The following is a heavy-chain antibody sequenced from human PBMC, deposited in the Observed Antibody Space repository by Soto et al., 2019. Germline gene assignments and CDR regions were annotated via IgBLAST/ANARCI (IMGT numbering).Heavy chain of an antibody. CDR2: ISPSGGTI. D-gene: IGHD3-10*01. CDR3: VRVGYAYGNDP. Sequence: QVQLVESGGGLVKPRGSLRLSCAASGFTFSDYYKSWIRQAPGKGLEWVSYISPSGGTIYYADSVKGRFTLSRDNAKNSLYLQMNSLRAEDTAVYHCVRVGYAYGNDPWGQGTLVAVSS. J-gene: IGHJ5*02. CDR1: GFTFSDYY. V-gene: IGHV3-11*01.